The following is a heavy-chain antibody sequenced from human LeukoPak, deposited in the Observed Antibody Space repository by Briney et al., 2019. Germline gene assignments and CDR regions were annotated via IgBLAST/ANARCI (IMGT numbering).Heavy chain of an antibody. CDR2: ISSSSSTI. CDR1: GFTFSSYS. J-gene: IGHJ4*02. D-gene: IGHD3-22*01. CDR3: ARGPLYDSSGYPQIDY. Sequence: PGRSLRLSCAASGFTFSSYSMNWVRQAPGKGLEWVSYISSSSSTIYYADSVKGRFTISRDNAKNSLYLQMNSLRAEDTAVYYCARGPLYDSSGYPQIDYWGQGTLVTVSS. V-gene: IGHV3-48*01.